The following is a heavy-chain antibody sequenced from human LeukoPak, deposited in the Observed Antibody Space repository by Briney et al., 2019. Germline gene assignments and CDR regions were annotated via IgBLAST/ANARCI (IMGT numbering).Heavy chain of an antibody. J-gene: IGHJ3*02. CDR3: ARGDFSDNGDYVDAFDI. V-gene: IGHV3-7*01. Sequence: GGSLRLSCAASGFTFNKYWMSWVRQAPGQGLQWVANIKLDGSERFYVDSVRGRFTISKDNTKNSLYLQMNSLRAEDTAVYYCARGDFSDNGDYVDAFDIWGHGTMVTVSS. CDR2: IKLDGSER. CDR1: GFTFNKYW. D-gene: IGHD4-17*01.